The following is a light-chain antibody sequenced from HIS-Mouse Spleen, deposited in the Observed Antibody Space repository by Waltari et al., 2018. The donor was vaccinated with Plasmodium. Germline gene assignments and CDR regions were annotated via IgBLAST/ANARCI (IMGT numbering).Light chain of an antibody. CDR3: QQANSFPLT. CDR2: AAS. V-gene: IGKV1-12*01. CDR1: PGISSW. Sequence: DIQMTQSPSRVSASVGDRVTITCRASPGISSWLALYQQKPGKAPKLLIYAASSLQSGVPSRFSGSGSGTDFTLTISSLQPEDFATYYCQQANSFPLTFGGGTKVEIK. J-gene: IGKJ4*01.